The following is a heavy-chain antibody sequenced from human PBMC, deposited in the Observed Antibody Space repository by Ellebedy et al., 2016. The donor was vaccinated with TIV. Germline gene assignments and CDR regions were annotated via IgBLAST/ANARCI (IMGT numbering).Heavy chain of an antibody. CDR1: GYSISSGYY. J-gene: IGHJ4*02. CDR3: ARRISTGYFDY. D-gene: IGHD1-14*01. Sequence: MPSETLSLTCAVSGYSISSGYYWGWLRQAPGKGLEWIGNIFHSGSTYYNPSLKTRVTISVNTSKNQFSLKLSSVTAADTAVHYCARRISTGYFDYWGQGILVTVSS. V-gene: IGHV4-38-2*01. CDR2: IFHSGST.